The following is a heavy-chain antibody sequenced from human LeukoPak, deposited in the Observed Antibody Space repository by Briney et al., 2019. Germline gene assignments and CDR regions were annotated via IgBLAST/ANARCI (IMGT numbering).Heavy chain of an antibody. J-gene: IGHJ4*02. CDR1: GGSISSSSYY. Sequence: PSETLSLTCTVSGGSISSSSYYWGWIRQPPGKGLEWIGSIYYGGSTYYNPSLKSRVTISVDTSKNQFSLKLSSVTAADTAVYSCARHRRAGTLTNFDYWGQGTLVTVSS. CDR2: IYYGGST. CDR3: ARHRRAGTLTNFDY. V-gene: IGHV4-39*01. D-gene: IGHD3-10*01.